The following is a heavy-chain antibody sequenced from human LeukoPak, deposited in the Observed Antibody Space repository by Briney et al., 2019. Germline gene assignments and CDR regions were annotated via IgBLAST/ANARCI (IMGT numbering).Heavy chain of an antibody. CDR2: MNPNRGNT. CDR1: GDTFTNYD. V-gene: IGHV1-8*01. D-gene: IGHD2-2*01. CDR3: ARPHCSSTDCHPPEWFDP. Sequence: ASVKVSCKTSGDTFTNYDINWVRQATGQGLEWMGWMNPNRGNTGYAQKFQGRVTMTRNTSISTAYMELSSLRSEDTAVYYCARPHCSSTDCHPPEWFDPWGQGTLVTVSS. J-gene: IGHJ5*02.